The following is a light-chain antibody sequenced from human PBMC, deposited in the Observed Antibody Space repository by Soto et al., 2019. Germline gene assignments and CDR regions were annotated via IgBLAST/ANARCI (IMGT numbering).Light chain of an antibody. J-gene: IGLJ1*01. V-gene: IGLV2-23*02. Sequence: LTQPASVSGSPGQSITISCTGTISDVGSYNLVSWYQQHPGKAPKLMIYEVSKRPSGVSNRFSGSKSGNTASLTIFGLQAEDEADYYCCSYAGSSTYVFGPGTKVTVL. CDR3: CSYAGSSTYV. CDR1: ISDVGSYNL. CDR2: EVS.